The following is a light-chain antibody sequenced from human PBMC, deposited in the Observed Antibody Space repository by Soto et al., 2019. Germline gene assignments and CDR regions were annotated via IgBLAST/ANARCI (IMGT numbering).Light chain of an antibody. V-gene: IGLV2-14*03. CDR1: SSDVGGYNY. J-gene: IGLJ1*01. Sequence: QSALTQPASVSGSPGQSITISCTGTSSDVGGYNYVSWYQHHPGKAPKLMIFAVSNRPSGVSNRFSGSKSGNTASLTISGLQPEDEADYYCSSYTTSNTRQIVVGTGTKLTVL. CDR2: AVS. CDR3: SSYTTSNTRQIV.